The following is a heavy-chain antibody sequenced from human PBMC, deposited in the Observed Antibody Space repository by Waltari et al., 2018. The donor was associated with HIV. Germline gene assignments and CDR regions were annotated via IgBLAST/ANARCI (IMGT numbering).Heavy chain of an antibody. D-gene: IGHD5-12*01. CDR3: AKPFRAVDKPLWTDAFDS. J-gene: IGHJ3*01. CDR2: ITWDSRTT. V-gene: IGHV3-43*01. CDR1: GFTFSDYS. Sequence: EVQVVESGGAVVQPGGSLRLSCAASGFTFSDYSMHWVRQAPRKGLEWVSLITWDSRTTDYADSVKGRFTISRDNTKKSLYLQMNSLRPEDTALYYCAKPFRAVDKPLWTDAFDSWGQGTMVTVSS.